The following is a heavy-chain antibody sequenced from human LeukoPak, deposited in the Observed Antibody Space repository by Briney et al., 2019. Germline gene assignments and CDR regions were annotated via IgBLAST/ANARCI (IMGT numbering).Heavy chain of an antibody. CDR2: IKSKLDGGTT. D-gene: IGHD1-1*01. CDR1: GFTFSSYA. Sequence: GGSLRLSCAASGFTFSSYAMSWVRQAPGKGLEWVGHIKSKLDGGTTEYVAPVKDRFTISRDDSKRTVFLQMNGLITEDTAVYYCTTSGYKFFDNWGQGTLVTVSS. V-gene: IGHV3-15*01. J-gene: IGHJ4*02. CDR3: TTSGYKFFDN.